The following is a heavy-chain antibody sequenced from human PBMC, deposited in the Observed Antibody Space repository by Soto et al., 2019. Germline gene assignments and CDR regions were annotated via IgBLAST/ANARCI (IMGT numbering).Heavy chain of an antibody. CDR3: AKASKKRIVGTAMVIGLPATGPFDY. V-gene: IGHV3-48*01. D-gene: IGHD5-18*01. Sequence: PGGSLRLSCAASGFNFSSYSMNWVRQAPGKGLEWISFISFSSGTIYYADSVKGRFTISRDNAKSSLHLQMNSLRAEDTAVYYCAKASKKRIVGTAMVIGLPATGPFDYWGQGTLVTVSS. CDR2: ISFSSGTI. J-gene: IGHJ4*02. CDR1: GFNFSSYS.